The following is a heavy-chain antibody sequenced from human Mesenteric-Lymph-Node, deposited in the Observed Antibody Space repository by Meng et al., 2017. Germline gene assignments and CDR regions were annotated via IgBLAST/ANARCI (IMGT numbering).Heavy chain of an antibody. D-gene: IGHD3-3*01. Sequence: EVQLVESGGGLVKPGGSLRLSCAASGFTFSSYSMNWVRQAPGKGLEWVSMIHRSAGTFFADSVKGRFTISRDDSKNTLFLQMDSLRTEDSAVYFCANRFVWGLGTLVTVSS. CDR1: GFTFSSYS. CDR2: IHRSAGT. V-gene: IGHV3-66*02. CDR3: ANRFV. J-gene: IGHJ4*02.